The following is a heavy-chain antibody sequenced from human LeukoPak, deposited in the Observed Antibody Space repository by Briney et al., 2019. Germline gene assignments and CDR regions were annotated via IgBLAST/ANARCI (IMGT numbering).Heavy chain of an antibody. J-gene: IGHJ6*03. CDR1: GFTFSDHY. Sequence: GGSLRLSCAVSGFTFSDHYVDWVRQAPGKGLEWVGRSRNKAQSYTTEYAASVKGRFTLSRDDSKSIAYLQMNSLKTEDTAVYYCTRDNRVPISVVVPAAMPVIIYYYYMDVWGKGTTVTISS. V-gene: IGHV3-72*01. CDR2: SRNKAQSYTT. CDR3: TRDNRVPISVVVPAAMPVIIYYYYMDV. D-gene: IGHD2-2*01.